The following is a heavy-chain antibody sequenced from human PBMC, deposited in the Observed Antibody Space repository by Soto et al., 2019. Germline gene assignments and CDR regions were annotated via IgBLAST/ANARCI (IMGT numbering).Heavy chain of an antibody. V-gene: IGHV3-30-3*01. D-gene: IGHD6-19*01. Sequence: QVQLVESGGGVVQPGRSLRLSCAASGFSFSNYAMHWVRQAPGKGLEWVALISYDGSNENYADSVKGRFTISRDNSXSTLHLQMNSLRPEDTAVYYCARDPSRIAVAARFDYWGQGTLVTVSS. CDR3: ARDPSRIAVAARFDY. CDR1: GFSFSNYA. J-gene: IGHJ4*02. CDR2: ISYDGSNE.